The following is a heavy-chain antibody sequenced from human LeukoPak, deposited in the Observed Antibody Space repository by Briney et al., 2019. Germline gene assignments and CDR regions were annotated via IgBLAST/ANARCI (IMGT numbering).Heavy chain of an antibody. V-gene: IGHV4-61*02. CDR3: ARARGYCSSTSCYDTTVTTTQDYFDY. D-gene: IGHD2-2*01. CDR2: IYTSGST. Sequence: TSETLSLTCTVSGGSISSGSYYWSWIRQPAGKGLEWIGRIYTSGSTNYNPSLKSRVTISVDTSKNQFSLKLGPVTAADTAVYYCARARGYCSSTSCYDTTVTTTQDYFDYWGQGTLVTVSS. J-gene: IGHJ4*02. CDR1: GGSISSGSYY.